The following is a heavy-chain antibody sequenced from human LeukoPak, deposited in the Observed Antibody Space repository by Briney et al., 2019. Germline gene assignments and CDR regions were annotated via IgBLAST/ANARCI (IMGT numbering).Heavy chain of an antibody. V-gene: IGHV5-51*01. D-gene: IGHD3-22*01. J-gene: IGHJ4*02. Sequence: GESLKISCKGSGYSFTSYWIGWVRQMPGKGLEWMGIIYPGDSDTRYSPSFQGQVTISADKFISTAYLQWSSLKASDTAMYYCARIGYYDSSGYYFFVYWGQGTLVTVSS. CDR2: IYPGDSDT. CDR3: ARIGYYDSSGYYFFVY. CDR1: GYSFTSYW.